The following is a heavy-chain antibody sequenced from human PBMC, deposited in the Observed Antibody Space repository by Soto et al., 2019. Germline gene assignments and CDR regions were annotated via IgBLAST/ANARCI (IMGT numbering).Heavy chain of an antibody. V-gene: IGHV4-59*08. CDR1: GGSISSYY. CDR3: ARLGVWGELFGVGYYYMDV. Sequence: SETLSLTCTVSGGSISSYYWSWIRQPPGKGLEWIGYIYYSGSTNYNPSLKSRVTISVDTSKNQFSLKLSSVTAADTAVYYCARLGVWGELFGVGYYYMDVWGKGTTVTVSS. CDR2: IYYSGST. J-gene: IGHJ6*03. D-gene: IGHD3-16*01.